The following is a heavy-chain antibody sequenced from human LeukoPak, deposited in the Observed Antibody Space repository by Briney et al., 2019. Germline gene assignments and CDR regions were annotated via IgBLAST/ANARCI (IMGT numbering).Heavy chain of an antibody. CDR2: LSGTSSTT. CDR3: ARDLSVTTLYIDAFDI. V-gene: IGHV3-48*01. J-gene: IGHJ3*02. D-gene: IGHD4-17*01. CDR1: GFTFSSYG. Sequence: GGSLRLSCAASGFTFSSYGMNWVRQAPGKGLEWVSCLSGTSSTTYYADSVKGRFTISRDNAKNSLYLQMNSLRAEDTAVYYCARDLSVTTLYIDAFDIWGQGTMVTVSS.